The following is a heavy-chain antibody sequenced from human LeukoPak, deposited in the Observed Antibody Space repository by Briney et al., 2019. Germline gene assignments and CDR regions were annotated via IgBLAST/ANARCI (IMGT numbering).Heavy chain of an antibody. CDR2: INWNSDNI. D-gene: IGHD2-2*01. V-gene: IGHV3-9*01. Sequence: PGRSLRLSCAASGFTFDHYDMHWVRQAPGKGLEWVSSINWNSDNIVYADSVKGRFTISRDTAKNSLYLQMDSLRPEDTALYYCAKGSSIKVGASDVWGQGTMVGVSS. CDR3: AKGSSIKVGASDV. CDR1: GFTFDHYD. J-gene: IGHJ3*01.